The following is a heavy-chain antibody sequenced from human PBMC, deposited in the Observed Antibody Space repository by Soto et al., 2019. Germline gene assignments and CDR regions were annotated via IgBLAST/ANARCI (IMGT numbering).Heavy chain of an antibody. CDR3: ARVRRDGYNYDYYYGMDV. V-gene: IGHV5-10-1*01. Sequence: PGESLKISCKGFGYSFTSYWISWVRQMPGKGLEWMGRIDPSDSYTNYSPSFQGHVTISADKSISTAYLQWSSLKASDTAMYYCARVRRDGYNYDYYYGMDVWGQGTTVTVSS. D-gene: IGHD5-12*01. J-gene: IGHJ6*02. CDR2: IDPSDSYT. CDR1: GYSFTSYW.